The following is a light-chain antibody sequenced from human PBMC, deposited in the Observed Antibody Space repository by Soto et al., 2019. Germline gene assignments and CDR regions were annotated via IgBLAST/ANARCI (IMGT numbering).Light chain of an antibody. V-gene: IGLV2-23*02. CDR1: SSDVGSYNL. CDR2: EVS. Sequence: QSALTQPASVSGSAGQSITISCPGTSSDVGSYNLVSWYQQHPGKAPKLMIYEVSKRPSGVSNRFSGSKSGNTASLTISGLQAEDEADYYCCSYAGTLVFGGGTKVTVL. CDR3: CSYAGTLV. J-gene: IGLJ2*01.